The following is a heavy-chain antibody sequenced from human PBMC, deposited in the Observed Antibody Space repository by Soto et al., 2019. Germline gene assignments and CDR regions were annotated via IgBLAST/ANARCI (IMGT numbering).Heavy chain of an antibody. CDR3: AKEMFPQTVLESSSPGGDY. Sequence: QVQLVESGGAVVQPGRSLRLSCTASGFTFSAYGLHWVRQAPGKGLEWVSTISYDGSDEYYAVSVKGRFTVSRDDSKKTMYLLMNSLRIHDTGLYFCAKEMFPQTVLESSSPGGDYWGPGTRVTVFS. CDR1: GFTFSAYG. CDR2: ISYDGSDE. D-gene: IGHD6-6*01. V-gene: IGHV3-30*18. J-gene: IGHJ4*02.